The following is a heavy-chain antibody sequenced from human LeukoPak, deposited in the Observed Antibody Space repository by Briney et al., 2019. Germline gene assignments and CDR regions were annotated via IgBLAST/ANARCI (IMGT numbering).Heavy chain of an antibody. Sequence: GGSLRLSCAASGFTFSSYEMNWVRQAPGKGLEWVSVIYSGGSTYYADSVKGRFTISRDNSKNTLYLQMNSLRAEDTAVYYCARAGIYYGSGSYYSYFDYWGQGTLVTVSS. J-gene: IGHJ4*02. CDR2: IYSGGST. CDR1: GFTFSSYE. V-gene: IGHV3-53*01. D-gene: IGHD3-10*01. CDR3: ARAGIYYGSGSYYSYFDY.